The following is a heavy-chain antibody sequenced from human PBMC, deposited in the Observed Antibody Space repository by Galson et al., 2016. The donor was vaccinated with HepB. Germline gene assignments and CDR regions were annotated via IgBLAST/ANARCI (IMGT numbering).Heavy chain of an antibody. CDR3: KRVKGGCSRTSCVFDP. D-gene: IGHD2-2*01. Sequence: SETLSLTCAVSSDSISSNNWWTWVRQSPGKGLEWIGEIFHTGTTFYNPALNSRVTISVDKSRNVFSLSLTSVTAADTAMYYCKRVKGGCSRTSCVFDPWGQGTLVTVSS. V-gene: IGHV4-4*02. CDR1: SDSISSNNW. J-gene: IGHJ5*02. CDR2: IFHTGTT.